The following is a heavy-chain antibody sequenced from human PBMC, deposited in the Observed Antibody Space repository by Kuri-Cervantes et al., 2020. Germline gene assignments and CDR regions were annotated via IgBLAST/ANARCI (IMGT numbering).Heavy chain of an antibody. Sequence: GESLKISCAASGFTFSDYYMSWIRQAPGKGLEWVSYISSSGSTIYYADSVKGRFTISRENAKNSLYLQMNSLRAGDTAVYYCARGSGKNPLPPSHWGQGTLVTVSS. CDR3: ARGSGKNPLPPSH. CDR1: GFTFSDYY. J-gene: IGHJ4*02. CDR2: ISSSGSTI. D-gene: IGHD3-10*01. V-gene: IGHV3-11*04.